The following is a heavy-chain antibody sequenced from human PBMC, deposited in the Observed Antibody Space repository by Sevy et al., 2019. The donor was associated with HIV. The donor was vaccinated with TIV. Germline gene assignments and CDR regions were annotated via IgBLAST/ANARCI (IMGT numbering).Heavy chain of an antibody. Sequence: GESLKISCKGSGYSFTSYWIGWVRQMPGKGLEWMGIIYPGDSGTRYSPSFQGQVTISADKSISTAYLQWSSLKASDTAMYYCARRGIVGARGNWFDPWGQGTLVTVSS. CDR1: GYSFTSYW. D-gene: IGHD1-26*01. CDR2: IYPGDSGT. CDR3: ARRGIVGARGNWFDP. V-gene: IGHV5-51*01. J-gene: IGHJ5*02.